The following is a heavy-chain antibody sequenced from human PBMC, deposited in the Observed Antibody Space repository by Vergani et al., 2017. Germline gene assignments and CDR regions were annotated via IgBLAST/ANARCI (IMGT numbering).Heavy chain of an antibody. CDR1: GGTFSSYT. CDR3: ARDNGGDIGVVVAHSPFDY. V-gene: IGHV1-69*08. J-gene: IGHJ4*02. Sequence: QVQLVQSGAEVKKPGSSVKVSCKASGGTFSSYTISWVRQAPGQGLEWMGRIIPILGIANYAQKFQGRVTITADKSTSTAYMELSSLRSEDTAVYYCARDNGGDIGVVVAHSPFDYWGQGTLVTVSS. D-gene: IGHD2-15*01. CDR2: IIPILGIA.